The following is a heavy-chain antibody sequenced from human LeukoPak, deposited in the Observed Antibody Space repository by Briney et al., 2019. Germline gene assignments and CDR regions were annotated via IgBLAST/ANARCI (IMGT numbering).Heavy chain of an antibody. Sequence: GGSLRLSCAASGFTFSDHYMDWVRLAPGKGLEWVGRSRNKANSYTTDYAASVKGRFTISRDDSKNTLYLQMNGLKIEDTALYYCTADLRLWGQGTLVTVSS. CDR1: GFTFSDHY. J-gene: IGHJ1*01. D-gene: IGHD3-16*01. CDR3: TADLRL. CDR2: SRNKANSYTT. V-gene: IGHV3-72*01.